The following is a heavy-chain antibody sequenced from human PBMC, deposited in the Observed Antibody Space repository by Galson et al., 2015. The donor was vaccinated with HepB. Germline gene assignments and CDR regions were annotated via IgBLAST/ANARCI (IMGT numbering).Heavy chain of an antibody. CDR3: ARIRGYCSGGSCYGDYYYYGMDV. J-gene: IGHJ6*02. V-gene: IGHV2-70*01. D-gene: IGHD2-15*01. CDR2: IDWDDDK. Sequence: ALVKPTQTLTLTCTFSGFSLSTSGMCVSWIRQPPGKALEWLALIDWDDDKYYSTSLKTRLTISKDTSKNQVVLTMTNMDPVDTATYYCARIRGYCSGGSCYGDYYYYGMDVWGQGTTVTVSS. CDR1: GFSLSTSGMC.